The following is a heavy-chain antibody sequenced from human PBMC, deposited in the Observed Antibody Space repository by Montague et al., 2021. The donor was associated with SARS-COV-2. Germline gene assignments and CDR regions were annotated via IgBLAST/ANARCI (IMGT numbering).Heavy chain of an antibody. Sequence: SLRLSCAVSGFTFSNYWMHWVRQAPGKGLEWVSRTNSGGRSTTYADSVKGRFTISRDNAKNTLFLQINSLRGEDTAVYCCVREVGMVVARTLGRLDPWGQGTPVTVSS. V-gene: IGHV3-74*01. D-gene: IGHD6-19*01. CDR1: GFTFSNYW. J-gene: IGHJ5*02. CDR3: VREVGMVVARTLGRLDP. CDR2: TNSGGRST.